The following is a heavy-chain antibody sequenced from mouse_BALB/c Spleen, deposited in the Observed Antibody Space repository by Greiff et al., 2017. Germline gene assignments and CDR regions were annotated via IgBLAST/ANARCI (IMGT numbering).Heavy chain of an antibody. Sequence: VESGGDLVKPGGSLKLSCAASGFTFSSYGMSWVRQTPDKRLEWVATISSGGSYTYYPDSVKGRFTISRDNAKNTLYLQMSSLKSEDTAMYYCARQGYDGFDYWGQGTTLTVSS. CDR2: ISSGGSYT. V-gene: IGHV5-6*01. CDR3: ARQGYDGFDY. J-gene: IGHJ2*01. CDR1: GFTFSSYG. D-gene: IGHD2-14*01.